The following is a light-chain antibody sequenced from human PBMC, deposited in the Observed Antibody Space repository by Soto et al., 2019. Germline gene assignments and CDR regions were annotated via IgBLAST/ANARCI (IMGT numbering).Light chain of an antibody. CDR1: QSVSSY. CDR2: DAS. Sequence: EVGMAQSPASLSVSPGERATPSCRASQSVSSYLAWYQQKPGQAPRLLIYDASNRATGIPARFSGSGSGTDFTLTISSLEPEDFAVYYCQQRSNWPRTFGQGTKVDIK. CDR3: QQRSNWPRT. J-gene: IGKJ1*01. V-gene: IGKV3-11*01.